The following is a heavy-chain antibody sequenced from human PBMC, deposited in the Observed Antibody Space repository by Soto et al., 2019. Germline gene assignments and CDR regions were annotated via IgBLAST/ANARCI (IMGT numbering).Heavy chain of an antibody. CDR2: ISYDGNNK. CDR1: GFTFSSYG. D-gene: IGHD5-18*01. Sequence: GGSLRLSCAASGFTFSSYGMQCVRQAPGKGLEWVAVISYDGNNKYYADSVKGRFTISRDNSKNTLSLQMNSLRVEDTALYYCAKTRGYSYNYGLNVWGQGTTVTVSS. J-gene: IGHJ6*02. V-gene: IGHV3-30*18. CDR3: AKTRGYSYNYGLNV.